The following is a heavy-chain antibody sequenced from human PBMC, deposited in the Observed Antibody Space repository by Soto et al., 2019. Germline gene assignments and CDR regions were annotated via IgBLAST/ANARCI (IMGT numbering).Heavy chain of an antibody. J-gene: IGHJ3*02. CDR2: INSDGSST. Sequence: EVQLVESGGGLVQPGGSLRLSCAASGFTFSSYWMHWVRQAPGKGLVWVSRINSDGSSTSYADSVKGRFTISRDNAKNTLYLQMNSLRAEDTAVYYCARAPYSGSYGSGHDAFDIWGQGTVVTVSS. CDR1: GFTFSSYW. V-gene: IGHV3-74*01. CDR3: ARAPYSGSYGSGHDAFDI. D-gene: IGHD1-26*01.